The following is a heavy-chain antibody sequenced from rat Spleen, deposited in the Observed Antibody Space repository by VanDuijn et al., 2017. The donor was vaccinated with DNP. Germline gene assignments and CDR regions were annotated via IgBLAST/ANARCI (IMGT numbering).Heavy chain of an antibody. D-gene: IGHD1-10*01. Sequence: EVLLVESDGGLVQPGRSLKLSCAASGFTFDDYGMAWVRQAPTKGLEWVASISGGGDTTFYRDSVKGRFTISRDNAKSTLYLQMDSLRSEDTATYYCATGPITTFAYWGQGVMVTVSS. CDR2: ISGGGDTT. J-gene: IGHJ2*01. CDR1: GFTFDDYG. CDR3: ATGPITTFAY. V-gene: IGHV5S13*01.